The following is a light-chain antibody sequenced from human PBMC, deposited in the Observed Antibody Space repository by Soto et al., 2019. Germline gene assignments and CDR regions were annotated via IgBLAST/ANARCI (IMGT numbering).Light chain of an antibody. CDR3: QQYGSSPGT. CDR1: QSINSD. Sequence: EIALTQSPVTLSVSPGETARLSCRASQSINSDVAWYQQKVGQTPRLPIHGASTRATGIAARFSGSGSGTDFTLTISRLEPEDFAVYYCQQYGSSPGTFGGGTEVDI. V-gene: IGKV3-20*01. J-gene: IGKJ4*01. CDR2: GAS.